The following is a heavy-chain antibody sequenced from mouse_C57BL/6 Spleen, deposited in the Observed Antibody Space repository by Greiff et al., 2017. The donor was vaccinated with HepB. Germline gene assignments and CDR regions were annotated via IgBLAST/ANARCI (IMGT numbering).Heavy chain of an antibody. CDR3: ARSAYYSPYYAMDY. J-gene: IGHJ4*01. Sequence: VQLQQPGAELVRPGSSVKLSCKASGYTFTSYWMDWVKQRPGQGLEWIGNIYPSDSETHYNQKFKDKATFTVDKSSSTAYMKLSSLASEDSAVYYCARSAYYSPYYAMDYWGQGTSVTVSS. V-gene: IGHV1-61*01. D-gene: IGHD2-12*01. CDR1: GYTFTSYW. CDR2: IYPSDSET.